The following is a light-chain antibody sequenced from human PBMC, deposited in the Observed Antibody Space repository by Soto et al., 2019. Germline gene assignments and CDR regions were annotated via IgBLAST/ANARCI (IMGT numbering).Light chain of an antibody. CDR2: WAS. V-gene: IGKV4-1*01. Sequence: DIVMTQSPDSLAVSLGERATINCRSSQSVLYSSNNKNYLAWYQQRPGQPPKLLIYWASTRESGVPDRFSGSGSGTDFTLTICSLQADDVAVYYCQQYYSTPQTFGQGTKVEIK. CDR1: QSVLYSSNNKNY. J-gene: IGKJ1*01. CDR3: QQYYSTPQT.